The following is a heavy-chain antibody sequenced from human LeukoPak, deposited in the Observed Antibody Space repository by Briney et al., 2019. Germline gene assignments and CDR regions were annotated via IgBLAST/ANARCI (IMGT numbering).Heavy chain of an antibody. D-gene: IGHD1/OR15-1a*01. CDR3: ARSKTKRQKLVNNKNALDI. CDR1: GGSISSYY. V-gene: IGHV4-59*01. J-gene: IGHJ3*02. CDR2: IYYSGST. Sequence: SETLSLTCTVSGGSISSYYWSWIRQPPGKGLEWIGYIYYSGSTNYNPSLKSRVTISVDTSKNQFSLKLSSVSAGDTAVYCWARSKTKRQKLVNNKNALDIWGQETRVTVSS.